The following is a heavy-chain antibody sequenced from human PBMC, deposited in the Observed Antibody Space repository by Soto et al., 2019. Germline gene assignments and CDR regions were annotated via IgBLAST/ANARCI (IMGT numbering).Heavy chain of an antibody. CDR1: GFTFSSSE. D-gene: IGHD4-17*01. V-gene: IGHV3-48*03. Sequence: EVQLVESGGGLVQPGGSLRLSCAASGFTFSSSEMNWVRQAPGKGLEWVSYISSIGSTISYADSVKGRFTISRDNAKNSLSLQMNSLRVEDPAVYYCARGLPFDYWGQGTLVTVSS. CDR2: ISSIGSTI. J-gene: IGHJ4*02. CDR3: ARGLPFDY.